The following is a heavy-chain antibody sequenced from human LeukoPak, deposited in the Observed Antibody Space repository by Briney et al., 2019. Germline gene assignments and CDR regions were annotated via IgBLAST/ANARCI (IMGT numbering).Heavy chain of an antibody. Sequence: PSETLSLTCTVSGDSISSYYWTWIRQPPGKGLEWIGYIYYSGNTNYNPSLKSRVTISLDTSKNQFSLKLTSVTAADTAMYYCARRRWGLDYWGQGTLVTVSS. J-gene: IGHJ4*02. CDR3: ARRRWGLDY. V-gene: IGHV4-59*08. CDR1: GDSISSYY. D-gene: IGHD4-23*01. CDR2: IYYSGNT.